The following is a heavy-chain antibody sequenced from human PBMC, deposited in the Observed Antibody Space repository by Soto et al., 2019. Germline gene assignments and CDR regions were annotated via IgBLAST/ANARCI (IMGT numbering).Heavy chain of an antibody. CDR1: GGSFSGYY. Sequence: SETLSLTCAVYGGSFSGYYWSWIRQPPGKGLEWIGEINHSGSTNYNPSLKSRVTISVDTSKNQFSLKLSSVTAADTAVYYCARGSRARWVGAPLYYWGQGTLVTVSS. J-gene: IGHJ4*02. V-gene: IGHV4-34*01. D-gene: IGHD1-26*01. CDR3: ARGSRARWVGAPLYY. CDR2: INHSGST.